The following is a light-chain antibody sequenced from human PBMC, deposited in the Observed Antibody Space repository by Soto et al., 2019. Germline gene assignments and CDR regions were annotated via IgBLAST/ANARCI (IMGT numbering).Light chain of an antibody. Sequence: QAVVTQEPSLTVSPGGTVTLTCGSSTGSVTSGHYPYWFQQKPGQAPRTRIYDTNNKHSRTPARFSGSLLGGKAALTLSGAQPEDEAEYYCLLSSGGARVFGGGTKLTVL. CDR1: TGSVTSGHY. J-gene: IGLJ3*02. V-gene: IGLV7-46*01. CDR2: DTN. CDR3: LLSSGGARV.